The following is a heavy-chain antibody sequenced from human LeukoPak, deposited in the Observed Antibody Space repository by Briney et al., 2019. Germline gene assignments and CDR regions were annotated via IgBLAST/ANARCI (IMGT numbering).Heavy chain of an antibody. CDR1: GFTFSDYY. Sequence: GGSLRLSCAASGFTFSDYYMSWIRQAPGKGLEWLSSITKYDGRVYYADSVRGRFTISRDSSQNELYLQMNSLRADDSAIYYCAKDHSADGWPTFEYWGRGTLVTVSS. V-gene: IGHV3-11*01. D-gene: IGHD5-24*01. CDR2: ITKYDGRV. CDR3: AKDHSADGWPTFEY. J-gene: IGHJ4*02.